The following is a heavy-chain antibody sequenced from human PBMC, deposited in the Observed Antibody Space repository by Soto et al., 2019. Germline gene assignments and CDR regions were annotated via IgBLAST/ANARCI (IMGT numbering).Heavy chain of an antibody. D-gene: IGHD3-10*01. V-gene: IGHV3-23*01. Sequence: PSGSRRLSCAASGFTFSSSAISWVRQAPGKGLEWVSAVSANGQGIYYADSVRGRFTISRDNSKNTVFLHMDSLSAEDTAVYYCAKDRHYPRDYFHYWGQGTLVTVS. CDR2: VSANGQGI. CDR1: GFTFSSSA. J-gene: IGHJ4*02. CDR3: AKDRHYPRDYFHY.